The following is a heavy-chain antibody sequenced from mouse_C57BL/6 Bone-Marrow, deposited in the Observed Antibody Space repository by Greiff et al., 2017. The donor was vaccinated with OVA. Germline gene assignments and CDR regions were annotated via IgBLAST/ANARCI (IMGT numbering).Heavy chain of an antibody. CDR3: ARSWLLSY. CDR2: INPNNGGT. Sequence: VQLQQSGPELVKPGASVKISCKASGYTFTDYYMNWVKQSHGKSLEWIGDINPNNGGTSYNQKFKGKATLTVDKSSSTAYMELRSLTSEDSAVYYCARSWLLSYWGQGTLVTVSA. J-gene: IGHJ3*01. CDR1: GYTFTDYY. V-gene: IGHV1-26*01. D-gene: IGHD2-3*01.